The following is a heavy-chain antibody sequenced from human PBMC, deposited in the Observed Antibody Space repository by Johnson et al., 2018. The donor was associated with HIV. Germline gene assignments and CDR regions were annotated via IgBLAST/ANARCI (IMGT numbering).Heavy chain of an antibody. V-gene: IGHV3-30-3*01. CDR1: GFTFSSYT. Sequence: QVQLVESGGGVVQPGRSLRLSCAASGFTFSSYTMYWVRQAPGKGLEWVAVISYDGSNKYYAASVKGRFTISRDNSKHTLYLQMNSLRAKDTAVYDCARDQNIVLMVYAAPGAFDIWGQGTMVSVSS. J-gene: IGHJ3*02. D-gene: IGHD2-8*01. CDR3: ARDQNIVLMVYAAPGAFDI. CDR2: ISYDGSNK.